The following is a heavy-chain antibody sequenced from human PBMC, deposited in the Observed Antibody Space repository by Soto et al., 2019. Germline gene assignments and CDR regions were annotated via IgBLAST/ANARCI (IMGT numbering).Heavy chain of an antibody. V-gene: IGHV3-33*01. D-gene: IGHD3-3*01. CDR1: GFTFSSYG. Sequence: ESGGGVVQPGRSLRLSCAASGFTFSSYGMHWVRQAPGKGLEWVAVIWYDGSNKYYADSVMGRFTISRDNSKNTLYLQMNSLRADVTAVYYFVRVGITIFGVVTSFDYWGQGTLVTVSS. CDR3: VRVGITIFGVVTSFDY. CDR2: IWYDGSNK. J-gene: IGHJ4*02.